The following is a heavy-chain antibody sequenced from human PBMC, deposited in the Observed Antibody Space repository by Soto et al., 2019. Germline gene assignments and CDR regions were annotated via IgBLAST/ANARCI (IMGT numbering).Heavy chain of an antibody. CDR2: ISYDGSNK. Sequence: QVQLVESGGGVVQPGRSLRLSCAASGFTFSSYGMHWVRQAPGKGLEWVAVISYDGSNKYYADSVKGRFTISRDNSKNTLYLQMNSLRAEDTAVYYCAKPDPWELLFDYWGQGTLVTVSS. CDR1: GFTFSSYG. CDR3: AKPDPWELLFDY. J-gene: IGHJ4*02. V-gene: IGHV3-30*18. D-gene: IGHD1-26*01.